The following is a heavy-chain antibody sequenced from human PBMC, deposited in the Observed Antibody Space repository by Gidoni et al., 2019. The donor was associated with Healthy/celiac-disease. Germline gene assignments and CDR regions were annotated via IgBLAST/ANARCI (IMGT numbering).Heavy chain of an antibody. Sequence: GLEWVSVIYSGGSTYYADSGKGRFTISRDNSKNTLYLHMNSLRAEDTGVYYCARDVIRGYCSSSSCSYNGLDVWGQGTTVTVSS. J-gene: IGHJ6*02. CDR3: ARDVIRGYCSSSSCSYNGLDV. V-gene: IGHV3-53*01. D-gene: IGHD2-15*01. CDR2: IYSGGST.